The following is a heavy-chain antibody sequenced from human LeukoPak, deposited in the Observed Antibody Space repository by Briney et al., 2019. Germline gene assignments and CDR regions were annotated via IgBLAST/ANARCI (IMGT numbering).Heavy chain of an antibody. CDR1: GYTFTGYY. CDR3: ARGRDFWSGYTEFDP. V-gene: IGHV1-2*02. J-gene: IGHJ5*02. CDR2: INPNSGGT. Sequence: ASVKVSCKASGYTFTGYYMHWVRQAPGQGLEWMGWINPNSGGTNYAQKSQGRVTMTRDTSISTAYMELSRLRSDDTAVYYCARGRDFWSGYTEFDPWGQGTLVTVSS. D-gene: IGHD3-3*01.